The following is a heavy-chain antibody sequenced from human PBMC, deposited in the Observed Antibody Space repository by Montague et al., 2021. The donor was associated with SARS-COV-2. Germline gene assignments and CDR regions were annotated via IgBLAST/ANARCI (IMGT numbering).Heavy chain of an antibody. CDR1: GFSLSTSGMC. Sequence: PALVKPTQTLTLTCTFSGFSLSTSGMCVSWFRQPPGKALEWLTRIDWHDDKYYSTSLKTRLTISKDTSKNQVVLTMTNMDPVDTATYYCARDWGCTHFDYWGQGTLVTVSS. J-gene: IGHJ4*02. D-gene: IGHD7-27*01. CDR2: IDWHDDK. V-gene: IGHV2-70*11. CDR3: ARDWGCTHFDY.